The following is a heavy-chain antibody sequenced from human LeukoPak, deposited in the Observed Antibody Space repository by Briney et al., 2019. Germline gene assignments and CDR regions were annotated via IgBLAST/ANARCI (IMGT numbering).Heavy chain of an antibody. V-gene: IGHV4-4*07. Sequence: SETLSLTCTVSGGSISSYYWSWIRQPAGKGLEWIGRIYTSGSTNYNPSLKSRVTISVDTAKSQFSLKLNSVAAADTAIYYCGRLAVTYYYDSSGLPQYYFDYWGQGKLVTVSS. D-gene: IGHD3-22*01. CDR1: GGSISSYY. CDR3: GRLAVTYYYDSSGLPQYYFDY. J-gene: IGHJ4*02. CDR2: IYTSGST.